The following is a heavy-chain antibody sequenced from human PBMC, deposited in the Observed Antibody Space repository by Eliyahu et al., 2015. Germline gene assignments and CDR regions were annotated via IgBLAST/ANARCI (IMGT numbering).Heavy chain of an antibody. CDR1: GXESXATVXL. J-gene: IGHJ5*02. D-gene: IGHD2-2*01. Sequence: QVQLRQSGPGLVKPSQTLSLTXVPSPGXESXATVXLGXGSGQPPSRGLEWLGRTYYRSKWYNDYAVSVRGRITINPDTSKNQFSLQLNSVTPEDTAVYYCAREFCSGTSCYESYQLNWFDPWGQGALVTVSS. CDR2: TYYRSKWYN. CDR3: AREFCSGTSCYESYQLNWFDP. V-gene: IGHV6-1*01.